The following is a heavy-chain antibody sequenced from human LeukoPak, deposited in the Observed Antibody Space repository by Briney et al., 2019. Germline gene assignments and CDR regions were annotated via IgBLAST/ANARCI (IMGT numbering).Heavy chain of an antibody. CDR1: GYTFTSYY. CDR3: ARVLGAAGTDY. D-gene: IGHD6-13*01. J-gene: IGHJ4*02. Sequence: SVKVSCKASGYTFTSYYMHWVRQAPGQGLEWMGRIIPILGIANYAQKFQGRVTITADKSTSTAYMELSSLRSEDTAVYYCARVLGAAGTDYWGQGTLVTVSS. V-gene: IGHV1-69*04. CDR2: IIPILGIA.